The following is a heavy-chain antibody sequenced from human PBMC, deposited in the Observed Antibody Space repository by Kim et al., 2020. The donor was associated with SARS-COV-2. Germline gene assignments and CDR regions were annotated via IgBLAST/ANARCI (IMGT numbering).Heavy chain of an antibody. J-gene: IGHJ5*02. CDR1: GGSFSGYY. Sequence: SETLSLTCAVYGGSFSGYYWSWIRQPPGKGLEWIGEINHSGSTNYNPSLKSRVTISVDTSKNQFSLKLSSVTAADTAVYYCARGIGTPEAWLRSRGYSSIAGFDPWGQGTLVTVSS. V-gene: IGHV4-34*01. D-gene: IGHD5-12*01. CDR3: ARGIGTPEAWLRSRGYSSIAGFDP. CDR2: INHSGST.